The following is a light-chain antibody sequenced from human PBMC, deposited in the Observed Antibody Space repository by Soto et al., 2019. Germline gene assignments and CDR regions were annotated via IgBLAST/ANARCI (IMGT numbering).Light chain of an antibody. CDR2: DVS. CDR3: SSYTSSSTLYV. J-gene: IGLJ1*01. Sequence: QSALTQPASVSGSPGQSITISCTGTSSDVGGYNYVSWYQQHPGKAPKLMIFDVSNRPSGVSNRFSGSKSGNTASLTISGLQAEDEADCSSYTSSSTLYVFGPGTSSPS. V-gene: IGLV2-14*01. CDR1: SSDVGGYNY.